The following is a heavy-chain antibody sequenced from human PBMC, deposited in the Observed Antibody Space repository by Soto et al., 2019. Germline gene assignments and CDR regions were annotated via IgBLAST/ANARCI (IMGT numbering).Heavy chain of an antibody. V-gene: IGHV4-59*01. CDR2: ILYTGYT. D-gene: IGHD3-10*01. CDR3: ARERGEWFGDLLPHGWFDH. CDR1: GGSISDYY. Sequence: SETLSLTCTVSGGSISDYYWSWIRQPPGKGLEWIGYILYTGYTNYNPSLKSRITISIDTSRNQFSLRLSSVTAADTAVYYCARERGEWFGDLLPHGWFDHWSQGTLVTVSS. J-gene: IGHJ5*02.